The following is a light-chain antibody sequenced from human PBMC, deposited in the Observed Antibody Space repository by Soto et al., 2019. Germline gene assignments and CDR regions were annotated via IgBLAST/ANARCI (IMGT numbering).Light chain of an antibody. Sequence: IQMTQSPSSLSASVGDRVTITCRASQNIDTYLNWYQQRPGKAPNLLIHTASRLQSGVPFRFSGSRSGTDFTLTITGLQPEDFATYYCQQSYSPPKYTFGQGTKLEI. V-gene: IGKV1-39*01. CDR1: QNIDTY. J-gene: IGKJ2*01. CDR2: TAS. CDR3: QQSYSPPKYT.